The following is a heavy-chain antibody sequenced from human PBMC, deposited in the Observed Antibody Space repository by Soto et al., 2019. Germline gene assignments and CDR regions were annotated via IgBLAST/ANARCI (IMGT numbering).Heavy chain of an antibody. CDR1: GGSISSSSYY. D-gene: IGHD1-26*01. V-gene: IGHV4-39*02. J-gene: IGHJ4*02. CDR2: IYYSGST. Sequence: SETLSLTCTVSGGSISSSSYYWGWIRQPPGKGLEWIGSIYYSGSTYYNPSLKSRVTISVDTSKNQFSLKLSSVTAADTAVYYCARETGGSHPRYFDLWGQGTLVTVSS. CDR3: ARETGGSHPRYFDL.